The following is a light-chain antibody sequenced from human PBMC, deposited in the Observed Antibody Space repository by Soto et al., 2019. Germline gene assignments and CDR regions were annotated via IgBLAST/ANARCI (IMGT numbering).Light chain of an antibody. CDR2: AAS. Sequence: IVLTQSPGTLSLSPGERAALSCRASQSVSDNFLAWYQQKLGQAPRLLIYAASSRATGIPDRFSGSGSGTDFTLTISRLEPEDFAVYYCQQYGSSRPITFGQGTRLEIK. CDR3: QQYGSSRPIT. V-gene: IGKV3-20*01. CDR1: QSVSDNF. J-gene: IGKJ5*01.